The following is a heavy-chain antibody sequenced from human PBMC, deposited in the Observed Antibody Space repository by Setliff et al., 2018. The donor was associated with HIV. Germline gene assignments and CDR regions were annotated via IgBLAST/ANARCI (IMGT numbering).Heavy chain of an antibody. CDR3: ARLPSLLWFGELNYYFDY. D-gene: IGHD3-10*01. CDR2: IHPGDSNT. J-gene: IGHJ4*02. CDR1: GYSFTNYW. Sequence: GESLKISCKGSGYSFTNYWIGWVRQMPGKGLEWMGIIHPGDSNTRYSPSFQGQVTISADKSISAAYLQWSSLKASDTAIYYCARLPSLLWFGELNYYFDYWGQGTLVTVSS. V-gene: IGHV5-51*01.